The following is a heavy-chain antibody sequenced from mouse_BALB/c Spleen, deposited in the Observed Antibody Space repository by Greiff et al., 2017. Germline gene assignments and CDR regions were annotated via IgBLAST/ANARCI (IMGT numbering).Heavy chain of an antibody. CDR2: ISSGGSYT. Sequence: EVKLQESGGGLVKPGGSLKLSRAASGFTFSSYAMSWVRQTPEKRLEWVATISSGGSYTYYPDSVKGRFTISRDNAKNTLYLQMSSLRSEDTAMYYCARLSGCLDYWGQGTTLTVSS. CDR1: GFTFSSYA. CDR3: ARLSGCLDY. J-gene: IGHJ2*01. V-gene: IGHV5-9-3*01. D-gene: IGHD3-1*01.